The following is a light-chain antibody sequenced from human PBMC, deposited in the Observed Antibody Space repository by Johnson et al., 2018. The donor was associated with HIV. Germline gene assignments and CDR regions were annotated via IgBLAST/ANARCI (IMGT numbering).Light chain of an antibody. CDR2: DNN. J-gene: IGLJ1*01. CDR3: GTWDSSLSAGV. V-gene: IGLV1-51*01. Sequence: QSMLTQPPSVSAAPGQKVTISCSGSSSNIGNNYVSWYQQLPGTAPKLLIYDNNKRPSGIPDRFSGSQSGTSATLGITGLQNGDEADYYCGTWDSSLSAGVFGTGTKVTVL. CDR1: SSNIGNNY.